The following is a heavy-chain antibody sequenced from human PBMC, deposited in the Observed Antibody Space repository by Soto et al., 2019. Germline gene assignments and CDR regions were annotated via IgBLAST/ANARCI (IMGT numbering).Heavy chain of an antibody. CDR3: ASVIWFGTPEDY. Sequence: QVQLQESGPGLVKPSQTLSLTCTVSGGSISSDAYYWTWIRQHQGKGLKWIGYIYDSVTTNYNPSRKNRVTISVDTSKNQFSLKLSSVTAADTAVYYCASVIWFGTPEDYWGQGTLFTVS. CDR1: GGSISSDAYY. CDR2: IYDSVTT. D-gene: IGHD3-10*01. V-gene: IGHV4-31*03. J-gene: IGHJ4*02.